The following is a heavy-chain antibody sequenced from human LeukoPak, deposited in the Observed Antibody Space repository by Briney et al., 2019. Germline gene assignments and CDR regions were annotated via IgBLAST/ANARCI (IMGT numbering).Heavy chain of an antibody. V-gene: IGHV3-49*04. CDR3: TRSSGRYYYYGMDV. CDR2: IRSKAYGGTT. Sequence: GGSLRLSCTASGFTFGDYAMSWVRQAPGKGLEWGGFIRSKAYGGTTEYAASVKGRFTISRDDSKSIAYLQMNSLKTEDTAVYYCTRSSGRYYYYGMDVWGQGTTVTVSS. J-gene: IGHJ6*02. CDR1: GFTFGDYA. D-gene: IGHD3-22*01.